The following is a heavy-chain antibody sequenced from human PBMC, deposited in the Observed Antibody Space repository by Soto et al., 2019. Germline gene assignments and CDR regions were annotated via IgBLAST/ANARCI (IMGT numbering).Heavy chain of an antibody. D-gene: IGHD4-17*01. CDR3: ARPGDYGDYYFDD. CDR1: GGTFSSYT. J-gene: IGHJ4*02. Sequence: ASVKVSCKASGGTFSSYTISWVRQAPGQGLEWMGRIIPILGIANYAQKFQGRVTITADKSTSTAYMELSSLRSEDTAVYYCARPGDYGDYYFDDRGQGTRVTVAS. CDR2: IIPILGIA. V-gene: IGHV1-69*02.